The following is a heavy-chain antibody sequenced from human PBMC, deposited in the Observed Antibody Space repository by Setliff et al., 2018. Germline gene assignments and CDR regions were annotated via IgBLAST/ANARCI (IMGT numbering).Heavy chain of an antibody. J-gene: IGHJ4*01. CDR1: GFTFSTYA. V-gene: IGHV3-23*01. CDR3: ATSTITTYYFDY. D-gene: IGHD4-4*01. Sequence: PGGSLRLSCAASGFTFSTYAMSWVRQAPGKGLEWVSTISDTSGSTYYADAVKGRLTISRDNSRNTLYLQMKGLRAEDTAIYYCATSTITTYYFDYWGHGTLVTVSS. CDR2: ISDTSGST.